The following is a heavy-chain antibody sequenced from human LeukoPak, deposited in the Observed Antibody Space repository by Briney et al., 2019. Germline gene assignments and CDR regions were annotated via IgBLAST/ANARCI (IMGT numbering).Heavy chain of an antibody. J-gene: IGHJ4*02. CDR3: ARDERVSDYYDSSGYSY. V-gene: IGHV4-61*02. Sequence: SETLSLTCTVSGGSISSGSYYWSWIPQPAGMGLVWIVRIYTSGSTNYNPSLKIPVTISVDTSMNQFSLKLSSVTAADTAVYYCARDERVSDYYDSSGYSYWGQGNLVTVSA. D-gene: IGHD3-22*01. CDR2: IYTSGST. CDR1: GGSISSGSYY.